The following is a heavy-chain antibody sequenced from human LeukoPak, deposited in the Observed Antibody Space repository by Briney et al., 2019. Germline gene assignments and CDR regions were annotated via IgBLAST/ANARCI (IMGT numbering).Heavy chain of an antibody. CDR2: IIPILGIA. V-gene: IGHV1-69*04. CDR1: GGTFSSYA. D-gene: IGHD6-13*01. CDR3: ARGIAAAGPLDY. Sequence: ASVKVSCKASGGTFSSYAISWVRQAPGQGLEWMGRIIPILGIANYAQKFQGRVTITADKSTSTAYMELRSLRSDDTAVYYCARGIAAAGPLDYWGQGTLVTVSS. J-gene: IGHJ4*02.